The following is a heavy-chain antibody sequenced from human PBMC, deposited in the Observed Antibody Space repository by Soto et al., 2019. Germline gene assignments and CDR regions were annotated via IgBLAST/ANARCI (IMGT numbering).Heavy chain of an antibody. J-gene: IGHJ4*02. CDR2: INSDVSST. Sequence: EVQLVESGGGLVQPGGSLRLSCAASGFTFSSYWMHWVRQAPGKGLVWVSSINSDVSSTTYADSVKGRFTISRDNAKNTLYLQMNSLRAEDTAVYYCARDLTGLVFDYWGQGTLSPSPQ. V-gene: IGHV3-74*01. CDR3: ARDLTGLVFDY. CDR1: GFTFSSYW. D-gene: IGHD3-16*01.